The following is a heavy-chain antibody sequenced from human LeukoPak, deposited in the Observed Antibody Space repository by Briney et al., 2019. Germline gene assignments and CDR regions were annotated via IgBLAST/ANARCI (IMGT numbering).Heavy chain of an antibody. D-gene: IGHD6-19*01. CDR2: ISSSSSYI. CDR3: ARGSSGWFDY. V-gene: IGHV3-21*01. J-gene: IGHJ4*02. Sequence: PGGSLRLSCAASGFTFSSYSMNWVRQAPGKGLEWVSSISSSSSYIYYADSVKGRFTISRDNAKNSLCLQMNSLRAEDTAVYYCARGSSGWFDYWGQGTLVTVSS. CDR1: GFTFSSYS.